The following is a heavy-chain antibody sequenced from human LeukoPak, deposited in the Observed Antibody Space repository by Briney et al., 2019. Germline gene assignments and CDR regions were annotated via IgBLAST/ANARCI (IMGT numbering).Heavy chain of an antibody. CDR1: GGSISSGSYY. D-gene: IGHD1-1*01. CDR2: IYTSGST. CDR3: ARPVPSRLGWFDP. V-gene: IGHV4-61*02. Sequence: TLSLTCTVSGGSISSGSYYWSWIRQPAGKGLEWIGRIYTSGSTYYNPSLKSRVTISVDTSKNQFSLKLSSVTAADTAVYYCARPVPSRLGWFDPWGQGTLVTVSS. J-gene: IGHJ5*02.